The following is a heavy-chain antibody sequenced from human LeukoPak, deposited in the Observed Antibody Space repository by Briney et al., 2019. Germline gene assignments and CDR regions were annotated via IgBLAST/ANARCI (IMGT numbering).Heavy chain of an antibody. V-gene: IGHV3-48*03. D-gene: IGHD3-3*01. J-gene: IGHJ4*02. Sequence: GGSLRLPCAASGFTFSSYEMNWVRQAPGKGLEWVSYISSSGSTIYYADSVKGRFTISRDNAKNSLYLQMNSLRAEDTAVYYCVRNLDFWGDSEDYWGQGTLVTVSS. CDR3: VRNLDFWGDSEDY. CDR2: ISSSGSTI. CDR1: GFTFSSYE.